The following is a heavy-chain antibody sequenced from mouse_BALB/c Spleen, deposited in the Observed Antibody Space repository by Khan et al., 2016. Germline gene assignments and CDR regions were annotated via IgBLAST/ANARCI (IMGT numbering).Heavy chain of an antibody. J-gene: IGHJ3*01. CDR1: GYTFTNYG. D-gene: IGHD1-1*01. CDR3: AEDYYGSNWCAY. CDR2: INTNTGEP. Sequence: QIQLVQSGPELKKPGETVKISCKASGYTFTNYGMNWVKQAPGKGLKWMGWINTNTGEPTYAEEFKGHFIFSLETSASTAYFHINNLKEEDTATYYCAEDYYGSNWCAYWGQGTLVTVSA. V-gene: IGHV9-3*02.